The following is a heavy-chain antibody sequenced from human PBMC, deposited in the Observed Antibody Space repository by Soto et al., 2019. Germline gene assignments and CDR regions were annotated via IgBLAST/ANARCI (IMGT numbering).Heavy chain of an antibody. CDR1: GGSISSGGYS. V-gene: IGHV4-30-2*01. J-gene: IGHJ1*01. CDR3: ARGEAANRRFQH. Sequence: PSETLSLTCAVSGGSISSGGYSWSWIRQPPGKGLEWIGYIYHSGGTYYNPSLKSRVTISVDRSKNQFSLKLSSVTAADTAVYYCARGEAANRRFQHWGQGTLVTVSS. CDR2: IYHSGGT.